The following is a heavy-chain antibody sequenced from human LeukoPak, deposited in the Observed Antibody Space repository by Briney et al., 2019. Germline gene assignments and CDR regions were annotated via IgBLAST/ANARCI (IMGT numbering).Heavy chain of an antibody. J-gene: IGHJ4*02. V-gene: IGHV4-61*01. CDR1: GGSVSSGSYY. CDR2: IYYSGST. CDR3: ARGLGMGYFDY. D-gene: IGHD7-27*01. Sequence: SETLSLTCTVSGGSVSSGSYYWSWIWQPPGKGLEWIGYIYYSGSTNYNPSLKSRVTISVDTSKNQFSLKLSSVTAADTAVYYCARGLGMGYFDYWGQGTLVTVSS.